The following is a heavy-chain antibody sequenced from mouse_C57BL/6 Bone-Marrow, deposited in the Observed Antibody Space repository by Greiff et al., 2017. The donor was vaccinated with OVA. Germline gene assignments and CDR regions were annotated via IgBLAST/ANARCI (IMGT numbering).Heavy chain of an antibody. D-gene: IGHD2-3*01. Sequence: VQLQQSGAELVRPGASVKLSCTASGFNIKDDYMHWVKQRPEQGLAWIGWIDPENGDTEYASKFQGQATITADTSSNTAYLQLSSLTSEDTVVYYSTTHTVAGYLVPYYAMDYWGQGTSVTVSS. J-gene: IGHJ4*01. CDR3: TTHTVAGYLVPYYAMDY. CDR1: GFNIKDDY. V-gene: IGHV14-4*01. CDR2: IDPENGDT.